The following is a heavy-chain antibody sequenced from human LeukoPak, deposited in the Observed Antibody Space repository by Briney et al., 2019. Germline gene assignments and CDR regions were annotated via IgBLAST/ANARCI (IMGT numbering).Heavy chain of an antibody. V-gene: IGHV1-2*02. CDR1: GHTFIGYY. CDR3: ARGGGLLWFGDYPDY. D-gene: IGHD3-10*01. J-gene: IGHJ4*02. Sequence: ASVKVSCKAFGHTFIGYYMQWVRQAPGQGLEWMGWINPNSGGTNYAQKLQGRVTMTTDTSTSTAYMELRSLRSDDTAVYYCARGGGLLWFGDYPDYWGQGTLVTVSS. CDR2: INPNSGGT.